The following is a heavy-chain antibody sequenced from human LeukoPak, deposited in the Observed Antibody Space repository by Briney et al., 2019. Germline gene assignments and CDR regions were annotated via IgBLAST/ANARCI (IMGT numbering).Heavy chain of an antibody. V-gene: IGHV3-23*01. CDR1: AFTISSYG. J-gene: IGHJ4*02. CDR2: ISGSGGST. CDR3: AKGAHDSSGYYSY. D-gene: IGHD3-22*01. Sequence: QPGGSLRLSCAASAFTISSYGMTWVRQAPGKGLEWVALISGSGGSTYYADSVKGRFTISRDNSKNTLYLQMNSLRAEDTAVYYCAKGAHDSSGYYSYWGQGTLVTVSS.